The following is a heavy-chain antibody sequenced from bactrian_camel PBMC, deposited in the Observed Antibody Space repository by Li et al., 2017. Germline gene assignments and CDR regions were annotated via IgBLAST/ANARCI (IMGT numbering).Heavy chain of an antibody. D-gene: IGHD6*01. CDR1: DNTDMRTC. J-gene: IGHJ6*01. CDR3: AGRYSLPYGSTWWWGAFGY. CDR2: RDSSGSA. Sequence: VQLVESGGGSVQPGGSLTLSCAASDNTDMRTCMGWFRQAPGKGLEWVGGRDSSGSADYADSVKGRFTISGDHAKNTLYLQLNSLKTEDTAMYYCAGRYSLPYGSTWWWGAFGYWGQGTQVTVS. V-gene: IGHV3S10*01.